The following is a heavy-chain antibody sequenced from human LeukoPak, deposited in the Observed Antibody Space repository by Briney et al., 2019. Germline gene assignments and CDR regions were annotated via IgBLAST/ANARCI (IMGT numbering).Heavy chain of an antibody. V-gene: IGHV3-30-3*01. CDR2: ISYDGSNK. CDR3: ARDGQHIVVVPAAIRWDPWDYGMDV. Sequence: GRSLRLSCAASGFTFSSYAMHWVRQAPGKGLEWVAVISYDGSNKYYADSVKGRFTISRDNSKNTLYLQMNSLRAEDTAVYCCARDGQHIVVVPAAIRWDPWDYGMDVWGQGTTVTVSS. J-gene: IGHJ6*02. CDR1: GFTFSSYA. D-gene: IGHD2-2*02.